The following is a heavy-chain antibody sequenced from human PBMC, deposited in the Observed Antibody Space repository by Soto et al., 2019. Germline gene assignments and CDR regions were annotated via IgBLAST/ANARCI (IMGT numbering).Heavy chain of an antibody. CDR3: ARERHGYSSGWYSWDFDY. Sequence: ASVKVSCKASGYTFTSYAMHWVRQAPGQRLEWMGWINAGNGNTKYSQKFQGRVTITRDTSASTAYMELRSLRSDDTAVYYCARERHGYSSGWYSWDFDYWGQGTLVTVSS. V-gene: IGHV1-3*01. D-gene: IGHD6-19*01. CDR1: GYTFTSYA. CDR2: INAGNGNT. J-gene: IGHJ4*02.